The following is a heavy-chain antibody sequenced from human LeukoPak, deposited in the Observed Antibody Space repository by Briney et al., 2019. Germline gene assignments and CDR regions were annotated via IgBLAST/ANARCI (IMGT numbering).Heavy chain of an antibody. V-gene: IGHV4-34*01. CDR3: ARCSAGRGHYYYGMDV. CDR2: INHSGST. CDR1: GASVSSASY. Sequence: SETLSLTCTVSGASVSSASYWSWIRQPPGQGLEWIGEINHSGSTNYNPSLRSRVTISVDTSKNQFSLKLSSVTAADTAVYYCARCSAGRGHYYYGMDVWGQGATVTVSS. D-gene: IGHD1-1*01. J-gene: IGHJ6*02.